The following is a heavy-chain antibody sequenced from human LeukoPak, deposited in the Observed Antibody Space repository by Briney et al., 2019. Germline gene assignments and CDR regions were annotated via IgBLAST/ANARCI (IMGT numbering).Heavy chain of an antibody. CDR1: GGSISSHY. V-gene: IGHV4-59*11. CDR3: ARRDNTGWNYLDH. J-gene: IGHJ4*02. CDR2: IYYKGST. Sequence: SETLSLTCTVSGGSISSHYWSWIRQPPGKGLEWIGDIYYKGSTNYNPSLKSRVTISVDTSKNHFSLKLTSVPAADTAVYSCARRDNTGWNYLDHWGQGILVTVFS. D-gene: IGHD6-19*01.